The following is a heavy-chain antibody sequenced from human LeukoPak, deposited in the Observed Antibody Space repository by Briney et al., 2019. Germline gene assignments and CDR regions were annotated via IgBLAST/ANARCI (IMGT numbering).Heavy chain of an antibody. CDR3: AKGLGIGELWVDS. J-gene: IGHJ4*02. D-gene: IGHD3-10*01. Sequence: PGGSLRLSCAASGFTFSTHAVSWVRQAPGKGLEWVSDISASGGSTYYADSVKGRFTISRDNSKNTVYLQMNSLRAEDTAVYYCAKGLGIGELWVDSWGQGTLVTVSS. CDR1: GFTFSTHA. CDR2: ISASGGST. V-gene: IGHV3-23*01.